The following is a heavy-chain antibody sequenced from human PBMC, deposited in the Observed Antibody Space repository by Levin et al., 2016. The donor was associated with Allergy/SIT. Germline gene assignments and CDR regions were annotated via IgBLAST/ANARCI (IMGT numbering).Heavy chain of an antibody. CDR2: IYTSGSS. V-gene: IGHV4-4*07. D-gene: IGHD5-18*01. CDR1: GGSISSSY. J-gene: IGHJ4*02. CDR3: ARDLAYSYGFNDAGR. Sequence: SETLSLTCTVSGGSISSSYWSWIRQPAGKGLEWIGRIYTSGSSNFNPSLKSRVTMSVDTSKNQVSLKLSSVTAADTAVYYCARDLAYSYGFNDAGRWGQGTLVTVSS.